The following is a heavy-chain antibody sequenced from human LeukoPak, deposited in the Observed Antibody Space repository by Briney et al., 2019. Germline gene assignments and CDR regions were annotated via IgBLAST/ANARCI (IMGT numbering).Heavy chain of an antibody. D-gene: IGHD6-19*01. CDR2: INCSGST. CDR3: ARHPGSSGLYYFDY. V-gene: IGHV4-59*08. Sequence: PAETLTLTCTASGGSLGSYYWRWIRQPPGKGLVWIGYINCSGSTKNNPSLQSRVTISVDTSKNQFSLKVSSETAADTAFYYCARHPGSSGLYYFDYWGQGTLVSVSS. CDR1: GGSLGSYY. J-gene: IGHJ4*02.